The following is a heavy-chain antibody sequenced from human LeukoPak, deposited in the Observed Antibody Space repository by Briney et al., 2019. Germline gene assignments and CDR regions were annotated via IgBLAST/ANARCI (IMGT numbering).Heavy chain of an antibody. D-gene: IGHD5-18*01. CDR1: GGSFSGYY. V-gene: IGHV4-34*01. CDR3: ARMKVTWIQLWREPNYFDY. CDR2: INHSGST. Sequence: PSETLSLTCAVYGGSFSGYYWSWIRQAPGKGLEWIGEINHSGSTNYNPSLKSRVTISVDTSKNQFSLKLSSVTAADTAVYYCARMKVTWIQLWREPNYFDYWGQGTLVTVSS. J-gene: IGHJ4*02.